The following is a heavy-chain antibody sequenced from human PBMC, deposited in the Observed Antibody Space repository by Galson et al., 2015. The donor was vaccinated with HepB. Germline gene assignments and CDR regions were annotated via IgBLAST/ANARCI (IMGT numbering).Heavy chain of an antibody. CDR3: AKSWNFGVVTLYGMDV. Sequence: SLRLSCAASGFTFSSYAMSWVRQAPGKGLEWVSAISGSGGSTYYADSVKGRFTISRDNSKNTLYLQMNSLRAEDTAVYYCAKSWNFGVVTLYGMDVWGQGTTVTVSS. V-gene: IGHV3-23*01. CDR1: GFTFSSYA. J-gene: IGHJ6*02. D-gene: IGHD3-3*01. CDR2: ISGSGGST.